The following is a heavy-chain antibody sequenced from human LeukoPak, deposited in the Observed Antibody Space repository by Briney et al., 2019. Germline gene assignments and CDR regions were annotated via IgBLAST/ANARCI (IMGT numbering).Heavy chain of an antibody. CDR3: ARPSSGSYSDY. CDR2: IYYSGST. CDR1: GGSISSSSYY. D-gene: IGHD1-26*01. V-gene: IGHV4-39*01. Sequence: PSETLSLTCTASGGSISSSSYYWGWIRQPPGKGLEWIGSIYYSGSTYYNPSLKSRVTISVDTSKNQFSLKLSSVAAADTAVYYCARPSSGSYSDYWGQGTLVTVSS. J-gene: IGHJ4*02.